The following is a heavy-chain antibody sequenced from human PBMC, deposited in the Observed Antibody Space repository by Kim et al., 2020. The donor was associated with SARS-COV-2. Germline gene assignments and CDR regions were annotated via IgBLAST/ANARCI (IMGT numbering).Heavy chain of an antibody. J-gene: IGHJ3*02. V-gene: IGHV4-38-2*02. Sequence: SETLSLTCTVSGYSISSGYYWGWIQQPPGKGLEWVGTISHSVNTYSNPSLKSRVTISIDTSKNQFSLKLSSVTAADTALYYCARSVGATTFDIWGQGTMV. D-gene: IGHD1-26*01. CDR1: GYSISSGYY. CDR2: ISHSVNT. CDR3: ARSVGATTFDI.